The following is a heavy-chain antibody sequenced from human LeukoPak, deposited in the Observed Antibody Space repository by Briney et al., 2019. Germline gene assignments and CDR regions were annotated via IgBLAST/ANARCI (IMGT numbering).Heavy chain of an antibody. J-gene: IGHJ4*02. D-gene: IGHD2-2*02. CDR1: GFTFSSYG. CDR2: IWYDGSNK. V-gene: IGHV3-33*08. CDR3: TTRGYCSGAGCYSDY. Sequence: GGSLRLSCSASGFTFSSYGMHWVRQAPGKGLEWVAVIWYDGSNKYYADSVKGRFTISRDNSKNTLYLQMNSLRAEDTAVYYCTTRGYCSGAGCYSDYWGQGTLVTVSS.